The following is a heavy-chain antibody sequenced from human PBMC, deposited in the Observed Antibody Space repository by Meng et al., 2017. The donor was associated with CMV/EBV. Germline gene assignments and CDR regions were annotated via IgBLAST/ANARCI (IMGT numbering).Heavy chain of an antibody. J-gene: IGHJ3*01. CDR3: ALKLLVPVGAFDV. V-gene: IGHV5-51*01. D-gene: IGHD3-3*01. CDR2: IYPGDSET. CDR1: GYTFTNYW. Sequence: GESLMISCKASGYTFTNYWIGWVRQMPGKGLEWMGIIYPGDSETRYSPSFQGQVTISADKSISTAYLQWSSLQASDTAIYYCALKLLVPVGAFDVWGQGTMVTVSS.